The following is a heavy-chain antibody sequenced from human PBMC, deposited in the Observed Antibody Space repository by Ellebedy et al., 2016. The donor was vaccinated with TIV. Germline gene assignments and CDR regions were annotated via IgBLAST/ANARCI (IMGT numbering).Heavy chain of an antibody. CDR2: ISAYNGNT. D-gene: IGHD3-22*01. CDR1: GYTFTSYG. V-gene: IGHV1-18*01. CDR3: ARVVFSSAAGYYFDY. J-gene: IGHJ4*02. Sequence: AASVKVSCKASGYTFTSYGISWVRQAPGQGLEWMGWISAYNGNTNYAQKFQGRVTMSTDTSTSTAYMELRGLRSDDTAVYFCARVVFSSAAGYYFDYWGQGTLVTVSS.